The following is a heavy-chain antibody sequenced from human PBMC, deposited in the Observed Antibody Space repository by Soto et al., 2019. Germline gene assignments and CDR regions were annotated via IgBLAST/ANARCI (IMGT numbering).Heavy chain of an antibody. V-gene: IGHV4-59*01. Sequence: PSETLSLTCTVSGGSFSAYYWSWIRQPPGKGLEWIGYIYHSGTTTYNPSLQSRVTISVDTSKNQVSMKLSSVTAAATAVYYCAGEYSRGCDPWGQGTLVTVSS. D-gene: IGHD2-15*01. CDR3: AGEYSRGCDP. J-gene: IGHJ5*02. CDR1: GGSFSAYY. CDR2: IYHSGTT.